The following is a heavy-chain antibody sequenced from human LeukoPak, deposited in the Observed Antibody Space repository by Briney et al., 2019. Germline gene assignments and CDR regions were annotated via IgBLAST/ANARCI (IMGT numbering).Heavy chain of an antibody. CDR1: GFTFDDYA. V-gene: IGHV3-43D*03. Sequence: GGSLRLSCAASGFTFDDYAMHWVRQAPGKGLECVSLISWDGGSTYYADSVKGRFTISRDNSKHSLYLQMNSLRAEDTALYYCAKDSLSRDSSSWGTFDYWGQGTLVTVSS. CDR2: ISWDGGST. D-gene: IGHD6-6*01. CDR3: AKDSLSRDSSSWGTFDY. J-gene: IGHJ4*02.